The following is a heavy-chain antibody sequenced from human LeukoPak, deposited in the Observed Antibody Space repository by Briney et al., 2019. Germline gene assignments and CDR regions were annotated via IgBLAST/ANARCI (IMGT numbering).Heavy chain of an antibody. CDR2: IVVGSGNT. Sequence: AASVKVSCKASGFTFTSSAMQWVRQARGQRLEWIGWIVVGSGNTNYAQKSQERVTITRDMSTSTAYMELSSLRSEDTAVYYCAAGDYYYGSGSPIDYWGQGTLVTVSS. CDR3: AAGDYYYGSGSPIDY. CDR1: GFTFTSSA. J-gene: IGHJ4*02. D-gene: IGHD3-10*01. V-gene: IGHV1-58*02.